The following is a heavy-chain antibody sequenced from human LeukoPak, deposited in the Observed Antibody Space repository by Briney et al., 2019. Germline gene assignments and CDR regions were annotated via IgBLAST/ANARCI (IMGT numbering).Heavy chain of an antibody. CDR3: ARDPGYYDSSGYYYYWFDP. J-gene: IGHJ5*02. D-gene: IGHD3-22*01. CDR1: RFTFSSYW. V-gene: IGHV3-7*01. Sequence: GGSLRLSCAASRFTFSSYWMSWVRQAPGKGLEWVANIKQDGSEKYYVDSVKGRFTISRDNAKNSLYLQMNSLRAEDTAVYYCARDPGYYDSSGYYYYWFDPWGQGTLVTVSS. CDR2: IKQDGSEK.